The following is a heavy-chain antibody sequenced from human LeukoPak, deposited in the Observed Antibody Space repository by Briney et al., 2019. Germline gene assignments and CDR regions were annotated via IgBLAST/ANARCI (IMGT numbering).Heavy chain of an antibody. CDR1: GFTFSGFS. CDR3: ARIGMENFYDL. J-gene: IGHJ5*02. Sequence: PGGSLRLSCAASGFTFSGFSMHWIRQAPGRGLEYVSAINGIGDKTFYTDSVRGRFTIFRDNSKNTLFLQMGSLRGEDTALYFCARIGMENFYDLWGQGTLLTVSS. V-gene: IGHV3-64*02. D-gene: IGHD2/OR15-2a*01. CDR2: INGIGDKT.